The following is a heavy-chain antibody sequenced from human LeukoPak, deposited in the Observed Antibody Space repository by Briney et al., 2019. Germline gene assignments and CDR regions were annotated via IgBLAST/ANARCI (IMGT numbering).Heavy chain of an antibody. V-gene: IGHV4-59*08. J-gene: IGHJ4*02. CDR2: IYYSGST. Sequence: PSETLSLTCTVSGDSISSYYWSWVRQPPGKGLEWIGYIYYSGSTDYNPSLKSRVTISVDTSKNQFSLRLSSVTAADTAVYYCARLATYGDYSDWGQGTLVSVSS. D-gene: IGHD4-17*01. CDR3: ARLATYGDYSD. CDR1: GDSISSYY.